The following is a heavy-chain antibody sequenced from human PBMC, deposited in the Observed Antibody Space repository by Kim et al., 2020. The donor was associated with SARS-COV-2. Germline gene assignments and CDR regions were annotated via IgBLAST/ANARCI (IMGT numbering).Heavy chain of an antibody. D-gene: IGHD3-10*01. J-gene: IGHJ4*02. Sequence: SETLSLTCTVSSDSFSAYYWSWIRQIPGKGLEWIGYIFYSGSTNYNPSLKSRATISWDTSRNQFSLDLTSVTQADTAVYYCARSAGRASWHQFDYWGQGVVVTVSS. CDR1: SDSFSAYY. V-gene: IGHV4-59*01. CDR3: ARSAGRASWHQFDY. CDR2: IFYSGST.